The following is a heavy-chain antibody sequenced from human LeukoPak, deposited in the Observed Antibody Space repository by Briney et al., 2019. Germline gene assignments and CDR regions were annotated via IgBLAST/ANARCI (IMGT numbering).Heavy chain of an antibody. D-gene: IGHD3-9*01. CDR2: ISYDGSNK. Sequence: PGGSLRLSCAASGFTFSSYGMHWVRQAPGKGLEWVAVISYDGSNKYYADSVKGRFTISRDNSKNTLYLQMNSLRAEDTAVYYCAKDRGYFDWLGDGNYFDYWGQGTLVTVSS. CDR1: GFTFSSYG. J-gene: IGHJ4*02. CDR3: AKDRGYFDWLGDGNYFDY. V-gene: IGHV3-30*18.